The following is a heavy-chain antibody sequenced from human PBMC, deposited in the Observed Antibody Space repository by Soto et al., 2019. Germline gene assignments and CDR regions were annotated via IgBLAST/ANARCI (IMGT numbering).Heavy chain of an antibody. V-gene: IGHV1-18*01. CDR3: ARDLLDIVVVPAASSAFDI. CDR1: GYTFTSYG. CDR2: ISAYNGNT. D-gene: IGHD2-2*03. Sequence: VSSVKVSCKASGYTFTSYGISWVRQAPGQGLEWMGWISAYNGNTNYAQKLQGRVTMTTDTSTSTAYMELRSLRSDDTAVYYCARDLLDIVVVPAASSAFDIWGQGTMVTVSS. J-gene: IGHJ3*02.